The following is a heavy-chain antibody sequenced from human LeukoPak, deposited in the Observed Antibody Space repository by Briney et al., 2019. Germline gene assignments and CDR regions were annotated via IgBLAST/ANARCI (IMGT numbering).Heavy chain of an antibody. CDR1: GGSISSSTYY. CDR2: IYYTGST. V-gene: IGHV4-39*01. CDR3: ARHVVAYDYGDY. J-gene: IGHJ4*02. Sequence: SETLSLTCIVSGGSISSSTYYWGSTRQPPGKGLEWIGSIYYTGSTYYNPSLKSRVTISVDTSENQFSLRLSSVTAADTAVYYCARHVVAYDYGDYWGQGTLVTVSS. D-gene: IGHD4-17*01.